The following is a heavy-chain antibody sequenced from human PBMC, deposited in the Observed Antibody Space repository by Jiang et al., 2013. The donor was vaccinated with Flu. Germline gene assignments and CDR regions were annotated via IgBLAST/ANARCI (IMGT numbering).Heavy chain of an antibody. D-gene: IGHD5-24*01. CDR1: GGTFSSYA. CDR3: AESDGYNYGTFDY. CDR2: IIPILGIA. J-gene: IGHJ4*02. Sequence: SSVKVSCKASGGTFSSYAISWVRQAPGQGLEWMGRIIPILGIANYAQKFQGRVTITADKSTSTAYMELSSLRSEDTAVYYCAESDGYNYGTFDYWGQGTLVTVSS. V-gene: IGHV1-69*04.